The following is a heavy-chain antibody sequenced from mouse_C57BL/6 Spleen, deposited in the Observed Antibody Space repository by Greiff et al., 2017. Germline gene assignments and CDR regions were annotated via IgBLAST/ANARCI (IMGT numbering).Heavy chain of an antibody. V-gene: IGHV1-5*01. D-gene: IGHD2-12*01. CDR1: GYTFTSYW. CDR3: TTYYSYYFDD. CDR2: IYPGNSDT. J-gene: IGHJ2*01. Sequence: VQLQQSGTVLARPGASVKMSCKTSGYTFTSYWMHWVKQRPGQGLEWIGAIYPGNSDTSYNQRLKGKANLTAVTTASTAYMELRSLTNEDTAVYYSTTYYSYYFDDWGQGTTLTVSS.